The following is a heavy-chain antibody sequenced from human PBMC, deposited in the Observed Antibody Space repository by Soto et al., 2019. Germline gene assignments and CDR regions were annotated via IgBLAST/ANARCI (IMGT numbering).Heavy chain of an antibody. CDR3: ARDKDRQQLGGNYYYILDV. D-gene: IGHD3-3*02. CDR1: GGTFSTSA. CDR2: IMPIFATP. V-gene: IGHV1-69*05. Sequence: QVQLMQSGAEVKKPGSSVKVSCKASGGTFSTSAISWVRQAPGEGLEWVGGIMPIFATPDYAQKLQGRVTXSXDXXTATAYLELTSLTTDDTAVYYCARDKDRQQLGGNYYYILDVWGQGTAITVSS. J-gene: IGHJ6*02.